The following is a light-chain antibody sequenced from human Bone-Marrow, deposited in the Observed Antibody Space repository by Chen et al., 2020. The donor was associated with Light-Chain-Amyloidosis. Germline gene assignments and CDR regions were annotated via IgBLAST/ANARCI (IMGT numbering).Light chain of an antibody. CDR1: NSNIGSNY. CDR2: RND. J-gene: IGLJ3*02. Sequence: QSVLTQPPSASGTPGQRVTISCSGSNSNIGSNYVYWYQQVPGTAPKLLIYRNDHRPSGVPDRFSGSKSGISASLAISGLRSDDEADYYCSAWDDSLSGHWVFGGGTKLTVL. V-gene: IGLV1-47*01. CDR3: SAWDDSLSGHWV.